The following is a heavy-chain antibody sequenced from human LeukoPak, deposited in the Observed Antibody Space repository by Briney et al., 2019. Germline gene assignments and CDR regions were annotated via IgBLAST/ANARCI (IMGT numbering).Heavy chain of an antibody. J-gene: IGHJ5*02. Sequence: PSETLSLTCTVSGGSISSSSYYWGWIRQPPGKGLEWIGSIYYSGSTYYNPSLKSRVTISVDTSKNQFSLKLSSVTAADTAVYYCARARGDYGWFDPWGQGTLVTVSS. CDR1: GGSISSSSYY. CDR3: ARARGDYGWFDP. CDR2: IYYSGST. V-gene: IGHV4-39*07. D-gene: IGHD4-17*01.